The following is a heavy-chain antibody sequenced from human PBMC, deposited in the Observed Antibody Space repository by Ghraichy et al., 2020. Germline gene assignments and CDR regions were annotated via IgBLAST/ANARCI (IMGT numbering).Heavy chain of an antibody. Sequence: GGSLRLSCAASGFTFSSYGMHWVRQAPGKGLQWVAVISYDGSNKDYVDSVTGRFTISRDNSKNTLYLQMNSLRAEDMAVYYCAKAPSNCSSTSCYSRYFQHWGQGTLVTVSS. D-gene: IGHD2-2*02. J-gene: IGHJ1*01. CDR2: ISYDGSNK. V-gene: IGHV3-30*18. CDR1: GFTFSSYG. CDR3: AKAPSNCSSTSCYSRYFQH.